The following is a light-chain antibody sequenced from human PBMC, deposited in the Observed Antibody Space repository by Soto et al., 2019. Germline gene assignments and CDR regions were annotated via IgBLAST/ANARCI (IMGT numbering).Light chain of an antibody. V-gene: IGKV1-33*01. Sequence: DIQMTQSPSSLSASVGDRVTITCQASRDIGKYLNWFQEKPGKAPKLLIYDASNLQTGVPSRFSGSGSGTDFTFTISSLQPEDFATYYCQRYDSLPTTFGQGTRLE. CDR3: QRYDSLPTT. CDR1: RDIGKY. CDR2: DAS. J-gene: IGKJ5*01.